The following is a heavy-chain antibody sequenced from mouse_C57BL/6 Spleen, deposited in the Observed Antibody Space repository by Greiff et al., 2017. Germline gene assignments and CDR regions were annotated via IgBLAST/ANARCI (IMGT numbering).Heavy chain of an antibody. V-gene: IGHV1-80*01. CDR2: IYPGDGDT. CDR1: GYAFSSYW. J-gene: IGHJ2*01. Sequence: VQLQQSGAELVKPGASVKISCKASGYAFSSYWMNWVKQRPGKGLEWIGQIYPGDGDTNYNGKFKGKATLTADKSSSTAYMQLSSLTSEDSAVYFCARFGYDGWYFDYWGQGTTLTVSS. D-gene: IGHD2-2*01. CDR3: ARFGYDGWYFDY.